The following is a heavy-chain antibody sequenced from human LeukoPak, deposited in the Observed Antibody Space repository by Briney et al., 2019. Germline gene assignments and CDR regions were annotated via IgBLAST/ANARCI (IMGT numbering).Heavy chain of an antibody. Sequence: ASVKVSCKASGYTFTGYYMHWVRQAPGQGLEWMGWINPNSGGTNYAQKLQGRVTMTTDTSTSTAYMELSSLRSEDTAVYYCATGEGAVPAARRIAAAGLRFDYWGQGTLVTVSS. CDR2: INPNSGGT. CDR3: ATGEGAVPAARRIAAAGLRFDY. D-gene: IGHD6-13*01. CDR1: GYTFTGYY. V-gene: IGHV1-2*02. J-gene: IGHJ4*02.